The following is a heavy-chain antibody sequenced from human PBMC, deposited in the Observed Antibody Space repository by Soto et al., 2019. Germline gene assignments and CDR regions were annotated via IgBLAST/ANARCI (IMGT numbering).Heavy chain of an antibody. D-gene: IGHD3-3*01. CDR2: MNPNSGTT. V-gene: IGHV1-8*01. CDR1: GYTFTSYD. J-gene: IGHJ6*02. CDR3: ARVIQEYYDVWTVDYSICNGLEV. Sequence: QVQLVQSGAEVKKPGASVKVSCKASGYTFTSYDINWVRQATGQGLEWMGWMNPNSGTTGYAQKFQGRVSMTRTASITTAYVELMGLRSEDTAVDYCARVIQEYYDVWTVDYSICNGLEVWGQGTKVTVYS.